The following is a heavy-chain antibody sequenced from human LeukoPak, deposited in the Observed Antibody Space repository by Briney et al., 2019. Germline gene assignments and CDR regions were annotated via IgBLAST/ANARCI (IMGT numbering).Heavy chain of an antibody. CDR2: INPNSGGT. Sequence: ASVKVSCKASGYTFTGYYMHWVRQAPGQGLEWMGWINPNSGGTNYAQKFQGRVTMTRDTSTSTVYMELSSLRSEDTAVYYCARAHYDILTGRTASFDYWGQGTLVTVSS. V-gene: IGHV1-2*02. CDR3: ARAHYDILTGRTASFDY. D-gene: IGHD3-9*01. CDR1: GYTFTGYY. J-gene: IGHJ4*02.